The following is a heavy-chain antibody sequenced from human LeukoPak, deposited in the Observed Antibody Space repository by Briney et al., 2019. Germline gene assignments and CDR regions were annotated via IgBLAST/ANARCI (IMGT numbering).Heavy chain of an antibody. J-gene: IGHJ4*02. CDR3: AKGPRSSCYESSVYCDY. D-gene: IGHD3-22*01. Sequence: GGSLRLSCAASGFIFSNNGMHWVRQAPGKGLERVAFIRHDGSNKYYADSVKGLVTISRDNSKNTLYLQMHSLRAEDSAVYYCAKGPRSSCYESSVYCDYWGQGTLVTVSS. V-gene: IGHV3-30*02. CDR2: IRHDGSNK. CDR1: GFIFSNNG.